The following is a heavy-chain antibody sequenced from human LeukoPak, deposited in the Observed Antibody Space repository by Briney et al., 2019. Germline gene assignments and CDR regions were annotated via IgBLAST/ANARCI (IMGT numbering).Heavy chain of an antibody. V-gene: IGHV3-30*04. CDR3: ARQDCSGGSCYLDY. CDR2: ISYHGSDQ. J-gene: IGHJ4*02. D-gene: IGHD2-15*01. CDR1: RFIFSNYA. Sequence: PGGSLRLSCAASRFIFSNYAKHWVRQAPGKGLDWVAVISYHGSDQYYADSVKGRFTISRDYSKNTLYLQMNSLRTEDTAVYYCARQDCSGGSCYLDYWGQGTLVTVSS.